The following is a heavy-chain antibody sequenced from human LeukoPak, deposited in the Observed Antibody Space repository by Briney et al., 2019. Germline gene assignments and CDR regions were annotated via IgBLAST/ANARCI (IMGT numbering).Heavy chain of an antibody. J-gene: IGHJ4*02. V-gene: IGHV1-8*03. CDR3: ARGPHDTMVRGVSFDY. D-gene: IGHD3-10*01. Sequence: ASVKVSCKASGYTFTSYDINWVRQATGQGLEWMGWMNPNSGNTGYAQKFQGRVTITRNTSISTAYMELSSLRSEDTAVYYCARGPHDTMVRGVSFDYWGQGTLVTVSS. CDR1: GYTFTSYD. CDR2: MNPNSGNT.